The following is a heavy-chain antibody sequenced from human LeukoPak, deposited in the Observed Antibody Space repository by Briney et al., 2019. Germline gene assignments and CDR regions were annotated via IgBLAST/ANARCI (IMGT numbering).Heavy chain of an antibody. D-gene: IGHD4-17*01. CDR1: GFTFSSYA. Sequence: GGSLRLSCAASGFTFSSYAMSWVRQAPGKGLEWVSAISGSGGSTYYADSVKGRFTISGDNSKNTLYLQMNSLRAEDTAVYYCAKLDYGDYTYYFDYWGQGTLVTVSS. CDR2: ISGSGGST. J-gene: IGHJ4*02. V-gene: IGHV3-23*01. CDR3: AKLDYGDYTYYFDY.